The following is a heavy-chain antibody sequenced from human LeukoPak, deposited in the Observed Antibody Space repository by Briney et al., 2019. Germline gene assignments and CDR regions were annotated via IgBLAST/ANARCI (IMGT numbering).Heavy chain of an antibody. V-gene: IGHV3-53*01. J-gene: IGHJ4*02. CDR3: ARAPLLYFDWCYFDY. Sequence: GGSLRLSCAASGFTVSSKYMTWVRQAPGKGLEWVSLIYSACSTYYADSVKGRFTISRDNSKNTLYLQMNSLRVEDTAVYYCARAPLLYFDWCYFDYWGQGTLVTVSS. D-gene: IGHD3-9*01. CDR1: GFTVSSKY. CDR2: IYSACST.